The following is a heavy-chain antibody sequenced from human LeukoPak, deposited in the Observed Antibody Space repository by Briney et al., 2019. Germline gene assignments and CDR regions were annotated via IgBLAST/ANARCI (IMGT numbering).Heavy chain of an antibody. Sequence: SETLSLTCAVYDESFTGYYWSWIRQPPEKGLEWIGEVSYSGCTNYNTSLKSRVSILVDTFKRLFSLKLSSVTAADTAEYYCARGDIVGVPDARAYSYYMDVWGKGTTVIVSS. V-gene: IGHV4-34*01. CDR3: ARGDIVGVPDARAYSYYMDV. D-gene: IGHD2-2*01. J-gene: IGHJ6*03. CDR1: DESFTGYY. CDR2: VSYSGCT.